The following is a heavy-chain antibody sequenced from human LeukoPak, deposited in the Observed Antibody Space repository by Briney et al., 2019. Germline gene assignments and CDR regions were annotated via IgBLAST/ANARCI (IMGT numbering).Heavy chain of an antibody. CDR1: GFTFSNYA. J-gene: IGHJ4*02. CDR3: PTDDWTP. Sequence: GGSLRLACAASGFTFSNYALSWVRQAPGKGLEWVSTISASGGSTYYADSVKGRFTISRDNSRNTLYLQMNNVRAEDTAVYYCPTDDWTPWGQGTLVTVSS. CDR2: ISASGGST. D-gene: IGHD3-9*01. V-gene: IGHV3-23*01.